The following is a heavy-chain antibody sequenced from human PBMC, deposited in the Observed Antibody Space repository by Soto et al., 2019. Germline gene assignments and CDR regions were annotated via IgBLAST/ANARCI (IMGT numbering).Heavy chain of an antibody. J-gene: IGHJ5*02. Sequence: QVQLVESGGGVVQPGRSLRLSCAASGFTFSSYAIHWVRQAPGKGLEWVAVISYDGSNKYYADSVKGRFTISRDNSKNTLYLQMNSLRAEDTAVYYCARDYLELPFDPWGQGTLVTVSS. CDR1: GFTFSSYA. CDR3: ARDYLELPFDP. V-gene: IGHV3-30-3*01. D-gene: IGHD1-7*01. CDR2: ISYDGSNK.